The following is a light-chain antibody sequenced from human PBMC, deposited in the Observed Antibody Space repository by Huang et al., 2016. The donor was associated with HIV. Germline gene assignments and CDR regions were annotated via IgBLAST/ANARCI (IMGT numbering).Light chain of an antibody. CDR3: QQYDNLPPGT. CDR1: QDISNY. V-gene: IGKV1-33*01. CDR2: DVS. J-gene: IGKJ2*02. Sequence: DIRMTQSPSSLSASVGDRVTITCQASQDISNYLNWYQQKPEKAPKLLIYDVSNLQTGVPSRFSGGGSGTDFTFTISSLQPEDIATYYCQQYDNLPPGTFGQGTKLEIK.